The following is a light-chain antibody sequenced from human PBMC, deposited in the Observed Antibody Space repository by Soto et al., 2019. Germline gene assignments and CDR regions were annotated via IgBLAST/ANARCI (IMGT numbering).Light chain of an antibody. V-gene: IGKV1-9*01. CDR3: QQVKSYPRT. J-gene: IGKJ4*01. Sequence: DIQLTQSPVFLSASVGDRVTITCRARQAITNNLAWYQQKPGKPPRLLIYQESTLQSGVPSRFSGSKSGTQFTLTIDSPQPEDFATYYCQQVKSYPRTFGGGTKVEIK. CDR1: QAITNN. CDR2: QES.